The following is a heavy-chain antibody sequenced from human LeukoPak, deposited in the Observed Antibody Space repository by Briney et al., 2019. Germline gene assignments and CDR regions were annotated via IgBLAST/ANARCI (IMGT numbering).Heavy chain of an antibody. V-gene: IGHV3-23*01. D-gene: IGHD6-13*01. CDR1: GFTFTTYA. CDR2: ISSGGNT. J-gene: IGHJ4*02. CDR3: AKDISSSSWYYFDY. Sequence: PGGSLRLSCAASGFTFTTYAMTWVRQAPGKGLEWVSAISSGGNTYYADSVKGRFTISRDNAKNSLYLQMNSLRAEDTALYYCAKDISSSSWYYFDYWGQGTLVTVSS.